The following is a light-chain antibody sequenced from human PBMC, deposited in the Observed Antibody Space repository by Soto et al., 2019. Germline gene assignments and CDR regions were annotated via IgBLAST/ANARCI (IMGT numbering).Light chain of an antibody. Sequence: QLVLTQPPSASGTPGQRVTISCSGSSSNIRSNTVNWYQQLPGTAPKLLIYSNNQRPSGVPDRFSGSRSGTSASLAISGLQSEDEGDYYCAAWDDSLNGRGVFGGGTKVTVL. J-gene: IGLJ3*02. CDR3: AAWDDSLNGRGV. V-gene: IGLV1-44*01. CDR2: SNN. CDR1: SSNIRSNT.